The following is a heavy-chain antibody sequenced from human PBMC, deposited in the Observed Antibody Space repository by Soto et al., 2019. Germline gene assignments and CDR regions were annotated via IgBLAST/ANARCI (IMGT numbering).Heavy chain of an antibody. J-gene: IGHJ4*02. Sequence: SQTLSLTCAMSGYSVSGNTAALNWITSSPSRGLEWLGRTYYRSNWRHDYAVSVKSRITVNPDTSKNHFSLQLNSVTPDDTAVYYCARGVAGSGFDLWGQGTLVTVSS. CDR1: GYSVSGNTAA. CDR2: TYYRSNWRH. V-gene: IGHV6-1*01. D-gene: IGHD6-19*01. CDR3: ARGVAGSGFDL.